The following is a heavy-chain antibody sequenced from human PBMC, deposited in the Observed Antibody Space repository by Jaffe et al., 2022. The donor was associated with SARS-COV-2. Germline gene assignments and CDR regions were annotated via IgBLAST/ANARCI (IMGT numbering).Heavy chain of an antibody. D-gene: IGHD2-15*01. Sequence: QVQVVQSGGGVVQPGRSLRLSCAASGFTFSNHGIHWVRQAPGKGLEWVAVISYDGKKQYYGDSVQGRFTLARDNSKNTVVLEMDSLRAEDTAVYYCAKGLHGDYFDYWGQGALVTVSS. CDR3: AKGLHGDYFDY. CDR1: GFTFSNHG. CDR2: ISYDGKKQ. J-gene: IGHJ4*02. V-gene: IGHV3-30*18.